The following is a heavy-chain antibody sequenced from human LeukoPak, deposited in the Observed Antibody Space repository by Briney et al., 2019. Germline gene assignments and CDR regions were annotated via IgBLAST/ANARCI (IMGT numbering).Heavy chain of an antibody. Sequence: PSETLSLTCTVSGDSVSSGSYYWSWIRQPPGKGLEWIGYMYYSGSTNYNPSLKSRVTISVDTSKNQFPLKLSSVTAADTAVYYCARASEYGDNAQFDYWGQGTLVTVSS. CDR3: ARASEYGDNAQFDY. CDR2: MYYSGST. D-gene: IGHD4-23*01. CDR1: GDSVSSGSYY. V-gene: IGHV4-61*01. J-gene: IGHJ4*02.